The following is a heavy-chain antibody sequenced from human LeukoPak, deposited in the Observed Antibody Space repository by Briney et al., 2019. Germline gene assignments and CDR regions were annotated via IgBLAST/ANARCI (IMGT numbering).Heavy chain of an antibody. CDR2: INHSGST. J-gene: IGHJ3*02. V-gene: IGHV4-34*01. CDR3: ARDPLHHDAFDI. Sequence: SETLSLTCAVYGGSFSGYYWNWIRQPPGKGLEWIGEINHSGSTNYNPSLKSRVTISEDTSKNQFSLKLSSVTAADTAVYYCARDPLHHDAFDIWGQGTMVTVSS. CDR1: GGSFSGYY.